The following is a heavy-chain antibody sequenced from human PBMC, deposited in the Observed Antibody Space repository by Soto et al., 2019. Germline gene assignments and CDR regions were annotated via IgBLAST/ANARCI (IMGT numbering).Heavy chain of an antibody. CDR3: AKGALGYCNNGVCYQHSDY. D-gene: IGHD2-8*01. V-gene: IGHV3-23*04. J-gene: IGHJ4*02. CDR1: GLTFDTYA. CDR2: ISRTGDST. Sequence: EVQLVESGGDLVQPGGSLRLSCAVSGLTFDTYAMSWVRQAPGKGLEWVSSISRTGDSTHYADYVKGRFTISRDNSKNTLYLQTNSLRAEDTAIYYCAKGALGYCNNGVCYQHSDYWGQGTLVTVSS.